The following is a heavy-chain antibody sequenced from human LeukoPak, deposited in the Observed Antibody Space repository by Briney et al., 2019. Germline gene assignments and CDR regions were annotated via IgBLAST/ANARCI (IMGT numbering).Heavy chain of an antibody. J-gene: IGHJ4*02. V-gene: IGHV3-7*05. CDR1: GFTFSSSW. Sequence: GGSLRLSCAASGFTFSSSWMTWVRQAPGKGLEWVAHINEDGSDKYYVDSVTGRFSISRDNTKNSLYLRMSSLRAEDTDVYYCATWSNAWEFDYWGQGTLVSVSS. CDR3: ATWSNAWEFDY. D-gene: IGHD1-26*01. CDR2: INEDGSDK.